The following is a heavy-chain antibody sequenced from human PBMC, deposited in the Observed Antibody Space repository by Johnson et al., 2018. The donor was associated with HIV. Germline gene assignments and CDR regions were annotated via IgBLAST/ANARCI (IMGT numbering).Heavy chain of an antibody. CDR2: ISSSGSTI. V-gene: IGHV3-11*04. D-gene: IGHD2-15*01. J-gene: IGHJ3*02. Sequence: QVQLVESGGGLVKPGGSLRLSCAGSGFTFSDHYMSWVRQAPGKGLEWVSYISSSGSTIYYADSVKGRFTISRDNAKNSLYLQVNSLRAEDTAVYYCARDPNSSNCSGVTCYSAAFDIWGQGTMVTVSS. CDR1: GFTFSDHY. CDR3: ARDPNSSNCSGVTCYSAAFDI.